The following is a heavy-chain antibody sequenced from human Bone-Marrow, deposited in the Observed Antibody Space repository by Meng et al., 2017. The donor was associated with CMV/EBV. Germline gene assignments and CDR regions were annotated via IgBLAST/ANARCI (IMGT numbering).Heavy chain of an antibody. Sequence: QGQLVRVGAGGGRPGASVTSTCTASGYTFTGYNTKGVGQAPGKGVWGRGWITPTGGGKTYHQKLQGRVTITRATSTTTAYMGLSSLRSDDTAVYYCAGGGEWLEWGDFDYWGQGTLVTVSS. CDR2: ITPTGGGK. CDR1: GYTFTGYN. V-gene: IGHV1-2*02. J-gene: IGHJ4*02. D-gene: IGHD6-19*01. CDR3: AGGGEWLEWGDFDY.